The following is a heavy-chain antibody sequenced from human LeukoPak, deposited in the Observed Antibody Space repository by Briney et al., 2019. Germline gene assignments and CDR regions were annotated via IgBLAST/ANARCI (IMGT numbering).Heavy chain of an antibody. Sequence: GGSVKISCKASGYTFTGYYMHWVRQAPGQGLEWMGRINPNSGGTNYAQKFQGRVTMTRDTSISTAYMELSRLRSDDTAVYYCARTYYYDSSGYPHFDYWGQGTLVTVSS. CDR2: INPNSGGT. D-gene: IGHD3-22*01. V-gene: IGHV1-2*06. CDR3: ARTYYYDSSGYPHFDY. CDR1: GYTFTGYY. J-gene: IGHJ4*02.